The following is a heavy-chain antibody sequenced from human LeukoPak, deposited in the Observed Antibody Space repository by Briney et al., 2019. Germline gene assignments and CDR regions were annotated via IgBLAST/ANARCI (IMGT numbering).Heavy chain of an antibody. CDR1: GFTFSSYW. J-gene: IGHJ4*02. Sequence: HPGGSLRLSCAASGFTFSSYWMSWVRQAPGKGLEWVANIKQDGSEKYYVDSVKGRFTISRDNAKNSLYLQMNSLRAEDAAVYYCARDKGIIAAAGTLDYWGQGTLVTVSS. V-gene: IGHV3-7*01. CDR3: ARDKGIIAAAGTLDY. D-gene: IGHD6-13*01. CDR2: IKQDGSEK.